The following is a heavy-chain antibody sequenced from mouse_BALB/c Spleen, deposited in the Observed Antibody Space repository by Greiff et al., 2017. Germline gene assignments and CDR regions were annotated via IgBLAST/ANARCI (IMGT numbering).Heavy chain of an antibody. CDR1: GYSITSDYA. D-gene: IGHD2-3*01. CDR3: AREVKPIYDGYPHWYFDV. V-gene: IGHV3-2*02. CDR2: ISYSGST. J-gene: IGHJ1*01. Sequence: EVKLEESGPGLVKPSQSLSLTCTVTGYSITSDYAWNWIRQFPGNKLEWMGYISYSGSTSYNPSLKSRISITRDTSKNQFFLQLNSVTTEDTATYYCAREVKPIYDGYPHWYFDVWGAGTTVTVSS.